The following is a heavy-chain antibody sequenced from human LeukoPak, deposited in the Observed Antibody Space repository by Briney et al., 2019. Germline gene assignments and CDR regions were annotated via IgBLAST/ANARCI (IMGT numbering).Heavy chain of an antibody. CDR1: GFTFSSYA. J-gene: IGHJ4*02. CDR3: ASPSTSYSSSWFD. D-gene: IGHD6-13*01. Sequence: GGSLRLSCAASGFTFSSYAMHWVRQAPGKGLEWVAVISYDGSNKYYADSVKGRFTISRDNSKNTLYLQMNSLRAEDTAVYYCASPSTSYSSSWFDWGQGTLVTVSS. V-gene: IGHV3-30-3*01. CDR2: ISYDGSNK.